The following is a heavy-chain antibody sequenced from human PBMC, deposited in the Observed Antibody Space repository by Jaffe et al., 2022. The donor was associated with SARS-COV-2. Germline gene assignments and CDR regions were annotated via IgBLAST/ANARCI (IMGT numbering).Heavy chain of an antibody. J-gene: IGHJ4*02. CDR1: GFTFSHNA. CDR3: ASHSGGTAVLGSLTTGFFRY. CDR2: ISFDGSNK. D-gene: IGHD6-19*01. V-gene: IGHV3-30*04. Sequence: QVQLVESGGGVVQPGRSLRLSCAASGFTFSHNAMHWVRQAPGKGLEWVAVISFDGSNKYYADSVKGRFTISRDNSKNTLYLQMSSLRAEDTAVHYCASHSGGTAVLGSLTTGFFRYWGQGTLVTVSS.